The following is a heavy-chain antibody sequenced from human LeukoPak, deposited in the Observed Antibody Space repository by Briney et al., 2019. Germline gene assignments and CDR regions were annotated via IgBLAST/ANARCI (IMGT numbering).Heavy chain of an antibody. CDR2: IWYDGSNK. J-gene: IGHJ4*02. V-gene: IGHV3-33*01. D-gene: IGHD6-13*01. Sequence: GGSLRLSCAVSGFTFSNYDMHWVRQAPGNGLEGVAVIWYDGSNKYYADSVKGRFTISRDNSKNTLYLQMNSLRAEDTAVYYCARVHGSSWHHYFDYWGQGTLVTVSS. CDR1: GFTFSNYD. CDR3: ARVHGSSWHHYFDY.